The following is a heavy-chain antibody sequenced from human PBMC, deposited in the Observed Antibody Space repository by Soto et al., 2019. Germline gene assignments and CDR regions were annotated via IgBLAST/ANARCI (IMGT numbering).Heavy chain of an antibody. V-gene: IGHV4-34*01. Sequence: SETLSLTCAVYGGSFSGYYWSWIRQPPGKGLEWIGEINHSGSTNYNPSLKSRVTISVDTSKKQFSLKLSSVTAADTAVYYCARGRLRGYSGYDYGAYYFDDWGQGTLVTVSS. CDR1: GGSFSGYY. D-gene: IGHD5-12*01. J-gene: IGHJ4*02. CDR2: INHSGST. CDR3: ARGRLRGYSGYDYGAYYFDD.